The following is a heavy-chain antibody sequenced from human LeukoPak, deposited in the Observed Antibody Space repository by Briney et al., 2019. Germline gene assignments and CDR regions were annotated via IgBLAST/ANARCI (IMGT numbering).Heavy chain of an antibody. D-gene: IGHD3-22*01. J-gene: IGHJ6*03. CDR3: ARDLEDSSGYYMHYYYYYMDV. V-gene: IGHV4-61*02. CDR2: IYTSGST. Sequence: SETLSLTCTVSGGSISSSSYYWSWIRQPAGKGLEWIGRIYTSGSTNYNPSLKSRVTISVDTSKNQFSLKLSSVTAADTAVYYCARDLEDSSGYYMHYYYYYMDVWGKGTTVTVSS. CDR1: GGSISSSSYY.